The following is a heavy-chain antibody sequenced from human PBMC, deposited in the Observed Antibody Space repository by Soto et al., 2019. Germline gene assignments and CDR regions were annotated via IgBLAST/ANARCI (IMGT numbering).Heavy chain of an antibody. V-gene: IGHV3-53*02. CDR1: GFTVNANY. Sequence: EVQVLATGGGLIQPGGSLRLSCAASGFTVNANYMSWVRQAPGEGLQWVSITNTGGTTYYADSVKGRFTVSRDNSKNTLYLQMNSLRAEATAVYYCAKGAGFILAVWGQGTTVSVSS. CDR3: AKGAGFILAV. CDR2: TNTGGTT. J-gene: IGHJ6*02. D-gene: IGHD1-26*01.